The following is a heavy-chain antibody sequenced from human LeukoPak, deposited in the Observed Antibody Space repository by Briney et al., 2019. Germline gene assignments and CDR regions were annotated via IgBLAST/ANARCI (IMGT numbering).Heavy chain of an antibody. V-gene: IGHV3-15*01. CDR2: IKTKTDGGTT. CDR1: GFTFSNSW. D-gene: IGHD1-26*01. J-gene: IGHJ4*02. Sequence: TGGSLRLSCAASGFTFSNSWMSWVRQAPGKGLEWVGRIKTKTDGGTTDYAAPVKGRFTISRDDSKNTLYLQMSSLKTEDTAVYYCTTVGANQKDFDYWGRGTLATVSS. CDR3: TTVGANQKDFDY.